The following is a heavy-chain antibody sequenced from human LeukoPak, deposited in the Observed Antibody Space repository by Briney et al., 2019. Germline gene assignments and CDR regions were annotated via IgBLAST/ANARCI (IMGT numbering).Heavy chain of an antibody. V-gene: IGHV3-30*03. CDR3: ARGAPLLGPSSGWLHWGDY. D-gene: IGHD6-19*01. J-gene: IGHJ4*02. CDR2: VSYDGSNK. Sequence: GGSLRLSCAASGFTFSSYGMHWVRQAPGKGLEWVAVVSYDGSNKYYADSVKGRFTVSRDNSKNTLYLQMSSLRAEDTAVYYCARGAPLLGPSSGWLHWGDYWGQGTLVTVSS. CDR1: GFTFSSYG.